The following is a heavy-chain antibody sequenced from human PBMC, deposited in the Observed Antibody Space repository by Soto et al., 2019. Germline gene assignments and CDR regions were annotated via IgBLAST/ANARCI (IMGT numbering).Heavy chain of an antibody. CDR3: ARGYDILTGSPDY. V-gene: IGHV3-30*03. CDR2: ISYDGSNK. Sequence: PGGSLRLSCAASGFTFSSYGMHWVRQAPGKGLEWVAVISYDGSNKYYADSVKGRFTISRDNSKNTLYLQMNSLRAEDTAVYYCARGYDILTGSPDYWGQGTLVTVSS. D-gene: IGHD3-9*01. J-gene: IGHJ4*02. CDR1: GFTFSSYG.